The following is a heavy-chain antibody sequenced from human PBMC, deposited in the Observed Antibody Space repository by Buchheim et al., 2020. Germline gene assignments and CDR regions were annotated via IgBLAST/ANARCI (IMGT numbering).Heavy chain of an antibody. V-gene: IGHV3-7*01. D-gene: IGHD3-10*01. Sequence: EVQLVESGGGLVQPGGSLRLSCAASGFTFSSYWMSWVRQAPGKGLEWVANIKQDGSEKYYVDSVKGRFTISRDNAKNSLYLQMYSLRAGDTAVYYCARDVLLWFRELSMFDYWGQGTL. J-gene: IGHJ4*02. CDR3: ARDVLLWFRELSMFDY. CDR1: GFTFSSYW. CDR2: IKQDGSEK.